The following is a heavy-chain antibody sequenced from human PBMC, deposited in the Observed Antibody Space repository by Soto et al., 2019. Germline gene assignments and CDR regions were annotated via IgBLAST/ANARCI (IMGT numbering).Heavy chain of an antibody. V-gene: IGHV3-30*18. Sequence: QVQLVESGGGVVQPGRSLRLSCAASGFTFSSYGMHWVRQAPGKGLEWVAVISYDGSNKYYADSVKGRFTISRDNSKNTLYLQMNSLRAEDTAVYYCAKEYKDGYFDYWGQGTLVTVSS. CDR2: ISYDGSNK. D-gene: IGHD1-20*01. CDR3: AKEYKDGYFDY. CDR1: GFTFSSYG. J-gene: IGHJ4*02.